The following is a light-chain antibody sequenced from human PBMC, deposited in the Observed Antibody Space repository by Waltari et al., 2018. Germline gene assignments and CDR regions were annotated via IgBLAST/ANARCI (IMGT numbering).Light chain of an antibody. V-gene: IGLV1-51*02. CDR3: GTWDGSLSAAV. CDR1: NSNIGNNY. CDR2: ENN. Sequence: QSALTPPRSVSGSPGQSVTISCSGSNSNIGNNYVSWFQQLPGTAPKLLIYENNERPSGIPDRFSGSKSGTSATLGITGLQTGDEADYYCGTWDGSLSAAVFGGGTKLTVL. J-gene: IGLJ3*02.